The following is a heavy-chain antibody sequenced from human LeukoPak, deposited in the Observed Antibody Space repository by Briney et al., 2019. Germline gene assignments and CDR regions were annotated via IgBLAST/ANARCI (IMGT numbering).Heavy chain of an antibody. D-gene: IGHD3/OR15-3a*01. CDR3: ARYYFWTGSYFFDY. V-gene: IGHV5-51*01. Sequence: GESLKISCKTSGFTFTTHWIAWVRQIPGEGLELMGIIFPGDSDTYYSPSFQGQVTISADKSTNTAYLQWSSLKASDTAMYYCARYYFWTGSYFFDYWGQGTLVTVSS. J-gene: IGHJ4*02. CDR2: IFPGDSDT. CDR1: GFTFTTHW.